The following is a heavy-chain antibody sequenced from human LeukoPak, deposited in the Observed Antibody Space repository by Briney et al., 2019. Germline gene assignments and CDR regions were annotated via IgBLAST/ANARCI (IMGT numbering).Heavy chain of an antibody. CDR3: ARRVGQQLFYYYYGLDV. CDR1: GFSFSSNW. V-gene: IGHV3-7*01. CDR2: IKRDGSQK. Sequence: GGSLRLSCAAPGFSFSSNWMGWVRQAPGKGLEWVAHIKRDGSQKYYLDSVKGRFTISRDNAKNSLYLQMNSLRVEDTAVYYCARRVGQQLFYYYYGLDVWGQGTTVTVSS. J-gene: IGHJ6*02. D-gene: IGHD3-10*01.